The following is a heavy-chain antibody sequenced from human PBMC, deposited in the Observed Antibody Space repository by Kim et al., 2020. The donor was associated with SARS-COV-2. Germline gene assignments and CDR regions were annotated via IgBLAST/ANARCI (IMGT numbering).Heavy chain of an antibody. V-gene: IGHV3-30*04. Sequence: GGSLRLSCAASGFTFSSYAMHWVRQAPGKGLEWVAVISYDGSNKYYADSVKGRFTISRDNSKNTLYLQMNSLRAEDTAVYYCARDRIHGSGSPPPNFQH. CDR1: GFTFSSYA. CDR2: ISYDGSNK. J-gene: IGHJ1*01. D-gene: IGHD3-10*01. CDR3: ARDRIHGSGSPPPNFQH.